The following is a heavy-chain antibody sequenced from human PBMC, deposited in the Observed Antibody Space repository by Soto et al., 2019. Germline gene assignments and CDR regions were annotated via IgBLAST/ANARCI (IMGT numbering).Heavy chain of an antibody. CDR2: IYSGGST. J-gene: IGHJ4*02. CDR1: GFTVSSNY. Sequence: EVQLVESGGGLVQPGGSLRLSCAASGFTVSSNYMSWVRQAPGKGLEWVSVIYSGGSTYYADSVKGRFTISRDNSKNTLYLQMNSLRAEDTAVYYCHHYDFWSGYDSWGQGTLVTVSS. V-gene: IGHV3-66*01. D-gene: IGHD3-3*01. CDR3: HHYDFWSGYDS.